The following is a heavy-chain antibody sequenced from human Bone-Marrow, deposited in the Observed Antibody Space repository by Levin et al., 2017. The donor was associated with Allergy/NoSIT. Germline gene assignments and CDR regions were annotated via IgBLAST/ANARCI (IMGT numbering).Heavy chain of an antibody. Sequence: RGESLKISCKASGYSFSRYWIGWVRQMPGKGLEWMGTIYPGDSDITYSPSFQGQVTISADKSNSTAYLHWSSRRAAETAIYYCARRSIVLDLFDFWGQGTLVTVSS. CDR1: GYSFSRYW. J-gene: IGHJ4*02. D-gene: IGHD6-6*01. CDR2: IYPGDSDI. CDR3: ARRSIVLDLFDF. V-gene: IGHV5-51*01.